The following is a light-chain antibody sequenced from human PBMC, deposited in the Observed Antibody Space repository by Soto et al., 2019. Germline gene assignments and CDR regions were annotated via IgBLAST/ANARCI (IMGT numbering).Light chain of an antibody. J-gene: IGKJ4*01. Sequence: EIVLTQSPATLSLSPGERATLSCRASQSVSSYLAWYQQKPGQAPRLLIYDASNRATGIPARFSGSGSGTDVTLTISSLEPEDFAVHYCQQRINWPPLTFGGGTKVEIK. V-gene: IGKV3-11*01. CDR3: QQRINWPPLT. CDR1: QSVSSY. CDR2: DAS.